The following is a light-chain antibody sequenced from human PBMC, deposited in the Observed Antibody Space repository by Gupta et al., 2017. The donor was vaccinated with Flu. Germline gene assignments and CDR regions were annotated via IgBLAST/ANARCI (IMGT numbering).Light chain of an antibody. J-gene: IGLJ1*01. V-gene: IGLV3-21*02. CDR1: NIGSKS. Sequence: SSVLPQPPSVSVAPGQTARITCGGNNIGSKSVHWYQQKPGQAPVLVVYDDSDRPSGIPERFSGSNSGNTATLTISRVDAGDEADYYCQVWDSSSDNPYVFGTGTKVTVL. CDR2: DDS. CDR3: QVWDSSSDNPYV.